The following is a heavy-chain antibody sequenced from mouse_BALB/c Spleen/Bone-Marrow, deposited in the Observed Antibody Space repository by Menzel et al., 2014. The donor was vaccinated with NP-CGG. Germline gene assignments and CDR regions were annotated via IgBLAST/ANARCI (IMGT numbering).Heavy chain of an antibody. V-gene: IGHV1-80*01. J-gene: IGHJ4*01. CDR1: GYVFSTYW. CDR3: ARSGKGAMDY. Sequence: VQRVESGAELVRPGSSVKISCKASGYVFSTYWMNWVKQRPGQGLERIGQIYPGDGDTNYNGKFKDKVILTADKSSSTAYMQLSSLTSEDSAVYFCARSGKGAMDYWGQGTSVTVPS. D-gene: IGHD2-1*01. CDR2: IYPGDGDT.